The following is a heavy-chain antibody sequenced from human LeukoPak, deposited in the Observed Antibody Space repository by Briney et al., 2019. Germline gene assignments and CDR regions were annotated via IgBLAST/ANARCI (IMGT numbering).Heavy chain of an antibody. D-gene: IGHD3-3*01. CDR2: INSDGSST. CDR1: GFTFRSYW. Sequence: GGSLRISCAASGFTFRSYWVHWGRPAPGEGLVWVSRINSDGSSTSYADSVKGRFTISRDNAKNTLYLQMNSLRAEDTAVCYCARDPYHYDFWSGYYGYYYYGMDVWGQGTTVTVSS. CDR3: ARDPYHYDFWSGYYGYYYYGMDV. V-gene: IGHV3-74*01. J-gene: IGHJ6*02.